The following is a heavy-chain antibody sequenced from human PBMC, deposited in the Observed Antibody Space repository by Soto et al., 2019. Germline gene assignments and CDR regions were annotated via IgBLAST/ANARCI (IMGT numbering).Heavy chain of an antibody. Sequence: LSLTCTVSGGSINSDAYYWSWILQPPGKGLEWIGHIYYSGRTYYAPSLESRLTISLDTSKNQFSLRLSSVNASDTAVYYCARDRSNSPDYFDYWGQGTLVTVSS. CDR2: IYYSGRT. CDR1: GGSINSDAYY. CDR3: ARDRSNSPDYFDY. J-gene: IGHJ4*02. D-gene: IGHD6-6*01. V-gene: IGHV4-30-4*01.